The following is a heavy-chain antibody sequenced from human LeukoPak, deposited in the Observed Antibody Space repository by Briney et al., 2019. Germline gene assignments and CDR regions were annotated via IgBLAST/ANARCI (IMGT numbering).Heavy chain of an antibody. CDR3: ARGLQRPPYDILTGYFLDY. J-gene: IGHJ4*02. CDR1: GFTFSSFG. Sequence: TGGSLRLSCAASGFTFSSFGMHWVRQAPGKGLEWVAVTWYDGSKEDYADSVKGRFTISRDNTKNTLDLQMNSLRAEDTAVYYCARGLQRPPYDILTGYFLDYWGQGTLVSVSS. D-gene: IGHD3-9*01. V-gene: IGHV3-33*01. CDR2: TWYDGSKE.